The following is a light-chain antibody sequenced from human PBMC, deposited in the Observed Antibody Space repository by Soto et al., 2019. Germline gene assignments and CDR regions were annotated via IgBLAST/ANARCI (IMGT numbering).Light chain of an antibody. CDR1: QSVSSSY. J-gene: IGKJ1*01. CDR2: GAS. V-gene: IGKV3-20*01. Sequence: EIVLTQSPGTLSLSPGERATLSCRASQSVSSSYLAWYQQKPGQAPRLLIYGASSRATGIPDRFSGSASGTDFTLIISRLEPEDFVVYYCQQYGSSAWTFGQGTKVEIK. CDR3: QQYGSSAWT.